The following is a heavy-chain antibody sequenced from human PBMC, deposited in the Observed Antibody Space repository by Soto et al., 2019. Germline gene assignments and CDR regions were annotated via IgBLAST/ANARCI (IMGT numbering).Heavy chain of an antibody. J-gene: IGHJ5*02. CDR3: AKDRGPYCSGGICYPPSWFDP. D-gene: IGHD2-15*01. V-gene: IGHV3-23*01. CDR1: GFTFGNYA. Sequence: VGSLRLSCVVSGFTFGNYAMSWVRQAPGKGLEWVSSITGIDGRTYYADSVKGRFTISRDNPKNTLYLQMNNLRAEDTAMFYCAKDRGPYCSGGICYPPSWFDPWGQGTQVTVSS. CDR2: ITGIDGRT.